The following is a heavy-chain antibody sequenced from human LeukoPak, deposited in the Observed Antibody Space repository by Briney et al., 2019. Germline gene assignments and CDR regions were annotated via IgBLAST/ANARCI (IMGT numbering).Heavy chain of an antibody. CDR2: FDPEDGET. J-gene: IGHJ4*02. Sequence: SVKVSCKFSLYTLTQLSLHWLRQAPAKGRDWMGVFDPEDGETIYAQKFQGRVTMTEDTSTDTAYMELSSLRSEDTAVYYCATVDPRITIFGVVIPFDYWGQGTLVTVSS. CDR1: LYTLTQLS. D-gene: IGHD3-3*01. CDR3: ATVDPRITIFGVVIPFDY. V-gene: IGHV1-24*01.